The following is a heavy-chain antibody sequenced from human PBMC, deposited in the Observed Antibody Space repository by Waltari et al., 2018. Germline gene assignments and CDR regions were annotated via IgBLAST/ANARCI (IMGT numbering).Heavy chain of an antibody. V-gene: IGHV4-4*07. D-gene: IGHD2-2*01. CDR2: IYSSGKT. CDR3: ARDEYAFKSNWFDP. CDR1: GGSISGSY. Sequence: QLQESGPGQVQPSETLSLTCTVSGGSISGSYWSWIRRPAGRGLEWIGGIYSSGKTNYNPSLKSRVTLSVDTSTNQLSLTLTSVTAADTAVYYCARDEYAFKSNWFDPWGQGTLVIVSS. J-gene: IGHJ5*02.